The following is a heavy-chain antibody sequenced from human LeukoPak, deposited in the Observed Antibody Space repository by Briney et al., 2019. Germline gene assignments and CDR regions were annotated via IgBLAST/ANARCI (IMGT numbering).Heavy chain of an antibody. D-gene: IGHD3-22*01. J-gene: IGHJ4*02. CDR2: ISGSGGST. V-gene: IGHV3-23*01. CDR1: GFTFSSYA. CDR3: AKERDGSTMIVVVTPFGY. Sequence: GGSLRLSCAASGFTFSSYAMSWVRQAPGKGLEWVSAISGSGGSTYYADSVKGRFTISRDNSKNTLYLQMNSLRAEDTAVYYCAKERDGSTMIVVVTPFGYWGQGTLVTVSS.